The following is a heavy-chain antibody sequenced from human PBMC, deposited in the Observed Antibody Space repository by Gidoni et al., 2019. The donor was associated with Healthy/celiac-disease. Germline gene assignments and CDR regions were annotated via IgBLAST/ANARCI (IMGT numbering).Heavy chain of an antibody. J-gene: IGHJ4*02. CDR1: GFTDSSNY. CDR3: ARESEDGYKSGFDC. D-gene: IGHD5-12*01. Sequence: EVQLVESGGGLAQPGGSLRLSCAASGFTDSSNYMSWVRQASGKGLEWVSVIYSGSSTYYADSVQGRFTTSRDNSKNALYLQMNSLRAEDTAVYYCARESEDGYKSGFDCWGQGTLVTVSS. CDR2: IYSGSST. V-gene: IGHV3-66*01.